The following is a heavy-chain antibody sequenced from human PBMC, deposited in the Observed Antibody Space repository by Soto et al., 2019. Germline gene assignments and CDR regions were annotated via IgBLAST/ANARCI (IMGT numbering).Heavy chain of an antibody. CDR1: GFTFSSYA. CDR2: ISGSGGST. CDR3: ANAFVAAPGDGMDV. Sequence: GGSLRLSCAASGFTFSSYAMSWVRQAPGKGLEWVSAISGSGGSTYYADSVKGRFTISRDNSKNTLYLQMNSLRAEDTAVYYCANAFVAAPGDGMDVWGQGTTVTVSS. D-gene: IGHD6-19*01. V-gene: IGHV3-23*01. J-gene: IGHJ6*02.